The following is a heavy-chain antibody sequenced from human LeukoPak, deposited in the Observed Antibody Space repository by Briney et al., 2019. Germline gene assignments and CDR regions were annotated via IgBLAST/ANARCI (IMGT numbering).Heavy chain of an antibody. CDR2: ISGSGGSI. V-gene: IGHV3-23*01. CDR1: GFTFSYYG. J-gene: IGHJ4*02. CDR3: AKFGRIAAAGTGGNY. Sequence: PGRSLRLSCAASGFTFSYYGMHWVRQAPGKGLEWVSAISGSGGSIYYADSVKGRFTISRDNSKNTLYLQMNSLRAEDTAVYYCAKFGRIAAAGTGGNYWGQGTLVTVSS. D-gene: IGHD6-13*01.